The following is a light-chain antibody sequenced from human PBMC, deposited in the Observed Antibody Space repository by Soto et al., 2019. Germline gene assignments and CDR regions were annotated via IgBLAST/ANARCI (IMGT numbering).Light chain of an antibody. V-gene: IGKV3-11*01. CDR2: NAS. Sequence: EIVLTQSPATLSLSPGERATLSCRAIQSVSSYLVWYQQKPGQAPRLLIYNASNRATGIPARFRGSGSGTDFTLTISSLAPEDFAVYYCQQRRDWPITFGQGTRLEIK. CDR1: QSVSSY. J-gene: IGKJ5*01. CDR3: QQRRDWPIT.